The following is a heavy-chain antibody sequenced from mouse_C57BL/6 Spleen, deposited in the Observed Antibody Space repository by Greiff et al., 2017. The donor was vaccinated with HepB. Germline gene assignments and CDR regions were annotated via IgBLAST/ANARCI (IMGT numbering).Heavy chain of an antibody. CDR1: GYTFTDYY. V-gene: IGHV1-26*01. CDR3: ARLSLLRGSSFAY. Sequence: VQLKQSGPELVKPGASVKISCKASGYTFTDYYMNWVKQSHGKSLEWIGDINPNNGGTSYNQKFKGKATLTVDKSSSTAYMELRSLTSEDSAVYYCARLSLLRGSSFAYWGQGTLVTVSA. J-gene: IGHJ3*01. CDR2: INPNNGGT. D-gene: IGHD1-1*01.